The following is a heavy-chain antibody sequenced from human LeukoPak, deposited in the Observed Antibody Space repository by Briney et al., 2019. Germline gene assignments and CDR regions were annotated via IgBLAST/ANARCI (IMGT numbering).Heavy chain of an antibody. CDR1: GGSISSCS. V-gene: IGHV4-59*01. CDR3: ARARPKGYFDR. Sequence: SQTLSLTCTVSGGSISSCSWCWIRLPPGQGQEWIGYIYYSGSTNYNPSLKSRVTISVDTSKNQFSLKLSSVTAADTAVYCCARARPKGYFDRWGRGTLVTVSS. J-gene: IGHJ2*01. CDR2: IYYSGST.